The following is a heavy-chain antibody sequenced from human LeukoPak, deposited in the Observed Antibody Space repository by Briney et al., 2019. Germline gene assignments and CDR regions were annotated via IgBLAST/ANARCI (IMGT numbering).Heavy chain of an antibody. V-gene: IGHV1-8*03. Sequence: ASVKVSCKASGYTFTSYDINWVRQATGQGLEWMGWMNPNSGNTGYAQKFQGRVTITRNTSISTAYMELSSLRSEDTAVYYCARGSSRDFDILTGYYIYLDYWGQGTLVTVSS. D-gene: IGHD3-9*01. J-gene: IGHJ4*02. CDR2: MNPNSGNT. CDR3: ARGSSRDFDILTGYYIYLDY. CDR1: GYTFTSYD.